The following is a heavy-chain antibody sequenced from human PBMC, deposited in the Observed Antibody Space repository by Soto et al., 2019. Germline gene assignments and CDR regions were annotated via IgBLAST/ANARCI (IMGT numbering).Heavy chain of an antibody. D-gene: IGHD3-9*01. CDR2: INPSGGST. CDR3: ARDGDYDILTGYYIPKPDYFDY. Sequence: ASVKVSCKASGYTFTSYYMHWMRQAPGQGLEWMGIINPSGGSTSYAQKFQGRVTMTRDTSTSTVYMELSSLRPEDTAVYYCARDGDYDILTGYYIPKPDYFDYWGQGTLVTVSS. V-gene: IGHV1-46*01. CDR1: GYTFTSYY. J-gene: IGHJ4*02.